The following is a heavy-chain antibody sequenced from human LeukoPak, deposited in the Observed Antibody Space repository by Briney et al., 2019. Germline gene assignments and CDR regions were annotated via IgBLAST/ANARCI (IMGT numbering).Heavy chain of an antibody. CDR1: GFTFTGYF. D-gene: IGHD6-6*01. CDR2: INPDNGAT. J-gene: IGHJ4*02. Sequence: GASVKVSCKASGFTFTGYFIHWVRQAPGQGLEWMGWINPDNGATHYAQKFQDRVTMTRDTSISTAYMELSRLRSDDTAVYYCARDSKKYSSSPAADYWGQGTLVTVSS. V-gene: IGHV1-2*02. CDR3: ARDSKKYSSSPAADY.